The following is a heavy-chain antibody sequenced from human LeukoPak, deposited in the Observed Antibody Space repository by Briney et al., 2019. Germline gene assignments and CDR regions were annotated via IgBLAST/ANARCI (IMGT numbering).Heavy chain of an antibody. D-gene: IGHD5-12*01. J-gene: IGHJ4*02. CDR1: GFTFSSYG. CDR2: ISGSGGST. V-gene: IGHV3-23*01. Sequence: GSLRLSCAASGFTFSSYGMSWVRQAPGKGLEWVSAISGSGGSTYYADSVKGRFTISRDNSKNTLYLQMNSLRAEDTAVYYCAKDSGYDYDFDYWGQGTLVTVSS. CDR3: AKDSGYDYDFDY.